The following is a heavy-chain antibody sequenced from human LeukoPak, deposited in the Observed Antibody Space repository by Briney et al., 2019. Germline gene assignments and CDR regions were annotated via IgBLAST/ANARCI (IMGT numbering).Heavy chain of an antibody. Sequence: GGSLRLSCAASGSTFSDYYMSWIRQAPGKGLEWVSYISSIGSNIYHADSVKGRFTISRDNAKNSLYLQMNSLGADDTAVYYCARVDSTSWSDHDYWGQGTLVTVSS. CDR1: GSTFSDYY. D-gene: IGHD6-13*01. CDR2: ISSIGSNI. V-gene: IGHV3-11*01. CDR3: ARVDSTSWSDHDY. J-gene: IGHJ4*02.